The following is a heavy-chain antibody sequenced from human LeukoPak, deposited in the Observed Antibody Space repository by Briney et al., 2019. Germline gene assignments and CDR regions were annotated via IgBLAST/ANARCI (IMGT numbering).Heavy chain of an antibody. V-gene: IGHV3-23*01. CDR1: GFTFGSYT. J-gene: IGHJ5*02. Sequence: GGSLRLSCAASGFTFGSYTMSWVCQAPGKGLEWVSSIGDSGGSSYYADSVKGRFTISRDNSRNTLYLQMNSLRAEDTAVYYCAKDFVRRFDPWGQGTLVTVSS. CDR2: IGDSGGSS. CDR3: AKDFVRRFDP.